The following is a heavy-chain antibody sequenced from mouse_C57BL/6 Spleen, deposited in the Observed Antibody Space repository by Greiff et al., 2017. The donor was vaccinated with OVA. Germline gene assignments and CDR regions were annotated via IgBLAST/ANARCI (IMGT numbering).Heavy chain of an antibody. J-gene: IGHJ2*01. CDR2: FDPSDSYT. CDR3: ARTSYDYFDY. V-gene: IGHV1-69*01. D-gene: IGHD2-3*01. Sequence: VQLQQPGAELVMPGASVKLSCKASGYTFTSYWMHWVKQRPGQGLEWIGEFDPSDSYTNYNPKFKGKSTLTVDKSSSTAYMQLSSLTSEDAAVYYCARTSYDYFDYWGQGTTLTVSS. CDR1: GYTFTSYW.